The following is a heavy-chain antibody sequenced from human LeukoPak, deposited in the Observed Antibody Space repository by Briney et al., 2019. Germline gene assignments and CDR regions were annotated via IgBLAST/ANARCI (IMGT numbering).Heavy chain of an antibody. V-gene: IGHV3-49*03. J-gene: IGHJ4*02. CDR3: TRSWPERSFDY. CDR1: GFTFGDYA. D-gene: IGHD1-1*01. CDR2: IRSKAYGGTT. Sequence: PGGSLRLSCTASGFTFGDYAMSWFRQAPGKGLEWVGFIRSKAYGGTTEYAASVKGRFTISRDDSKSIAYLQMNSLKTEDTAVYYCTRSWPERSFDYWGQGTLVTVSS.